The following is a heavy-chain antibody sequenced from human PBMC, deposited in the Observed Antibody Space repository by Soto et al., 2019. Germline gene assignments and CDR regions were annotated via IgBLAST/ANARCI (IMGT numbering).Heavy chain of an antibody. CDR1: GFTVSSNY. CDR2: IYSGGST. Sequence: GGSLRLSCAASGFTVSSNYMSWVRQAPGKGLEWVSVIYSGGSTYYADSVKGRFTISRDNSKNTLYLQMNSLRAEDTAVYYCAKDNTSSSWYGTVYYYGMDVWGQGTTVTVSS. V-gene: IGHV3-66*01. J-gene: IGHJ6*02. D-gene: IGHD6-13*01. CDR3: AKDNTSSSWYGTVYYYGMDV.